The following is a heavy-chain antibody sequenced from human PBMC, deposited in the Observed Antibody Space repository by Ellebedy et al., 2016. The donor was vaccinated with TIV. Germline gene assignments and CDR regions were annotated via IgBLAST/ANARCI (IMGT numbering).Heavy chain of an antibody. CDR3: AGGYSGYDLRFDY. CDR1: SDSISSYY. J-gene: IGHJ4*02. Sequence: MPSETLSLTCTVSSDSISSYYWSWIRQPPGKGLEWIGYIYYRGSTNYNPSLKSRVTISVDTSKNQFSRKLSSVTAADTAVYYCAGGYSGYDLRFDYWGQGTLVTVSS. D-gene: IGHD5-12*01. V-gene: IGHV4-59*01. CDR2: IYYRGST.